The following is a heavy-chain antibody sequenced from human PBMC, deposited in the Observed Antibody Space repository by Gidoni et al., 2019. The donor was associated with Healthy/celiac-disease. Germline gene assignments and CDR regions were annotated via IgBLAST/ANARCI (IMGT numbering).Heavy chain of an antibody. CDR3: ARDPQTYYYDSSGYWGD. Sequence: VKVSCKASGYTFTSYGINWVRQAPGQGLEWMGWISTYNGNTNYAQKLQGRVTMTTDTSTSTVYMELRSLRSDDTAVYYCARDPQTYYYDSSGYWGDWGQGTLVTVSS. CDR1: GYTFTSYG. V-gene: IGHV1-18*01. CDR2: ISTYNGNT. J-gene: IGHJ4*02. D-gene: IGHD3-22*01.